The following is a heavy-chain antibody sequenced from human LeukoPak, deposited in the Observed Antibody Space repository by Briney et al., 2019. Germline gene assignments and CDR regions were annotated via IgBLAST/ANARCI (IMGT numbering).Heavy chain of an antibody. CDR3: ARVSAAAVLMVYYFDY. Sequence: GESLKISCKGSGYSFTSYWIGWVRQMPGKGLEWMGIIYPGDSDTRYSPSFQGQVTISADKSISTAYLQWSSLKASDTAMYYCARVSAAAVLMVYYFDYWGQGTLVTVSS. CDR1: GYSFTSYW. D-gene: IGHD2-8*01. CDR2: IYPGDSDT. V-gene: IGHV5-51*01. J-gene: IGHJ4*02.